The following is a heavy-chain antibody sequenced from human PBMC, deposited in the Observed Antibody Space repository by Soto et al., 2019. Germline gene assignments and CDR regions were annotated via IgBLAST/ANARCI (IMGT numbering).Heavy chain of an antibody. V-gene: IGHV1-69*01. CDR3: ARNLVRGGSYSMGLNYFDY. CDR1: GGTLSSYA. Sequence: QVQLVQSGAEVKKPGSSVKVSCKASGGTLSSYAISWVRQAPGQGLEWMGGILPIFGTANYAQKFQGRVTITADESTITAYMELSSLRSEDTAVYYCARNLVRGGSYSMGLNYFDYWGQGTLVTVSS. J-gene: IGHJ4*02. CDR2: ILPIFGTA. D-gene: IGHD1-26*01.